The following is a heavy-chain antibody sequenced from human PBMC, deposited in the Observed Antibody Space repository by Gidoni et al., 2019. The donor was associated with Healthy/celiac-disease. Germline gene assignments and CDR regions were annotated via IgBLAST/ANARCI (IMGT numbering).Heavy chain of an antibody. CDR1: GFTFSSYA. Sequence: EVQLLESGGGLVQPGGSLRLYCAASGFTFSSYAISWVRQAPGKGLEWVSAISGSGGSTYYADSVKGRFTISRDNSKNTLYLQMNSLRAEDTAVYYCAKDLTPVTTKYYYYYGMDVWGQGTTVTVSS. D-gene: IGHD4-17*01. J-gene: IGHJ6*02. V-gene: IGHV3-23*01. CDR3: AKDLTPVTTKYYYYYGMDV. CDR2: ISGSGGST.